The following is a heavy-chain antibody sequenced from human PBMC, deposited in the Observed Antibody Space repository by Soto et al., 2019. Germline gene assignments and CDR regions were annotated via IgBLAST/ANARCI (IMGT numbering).Heavy chain of an antibody. CDR3: ARDRDLTWSFDY. J-gene: IGHJ4*02. V-gene: IGHV3-30*03. D-gene: IGHD3-3*01. CDR1: GFTFRNNG. CDR2: ISGNAKNE. Sequence: GGSLRLSCAASGFTFRNNGIHWVRQAPGKGLEWVAVISGNAKNEYYTESVRGRFSVSRDNSKSTVILQMNSLTVEDTAVYYCARDRDLTWSFDYWGQGTLVTVSS.